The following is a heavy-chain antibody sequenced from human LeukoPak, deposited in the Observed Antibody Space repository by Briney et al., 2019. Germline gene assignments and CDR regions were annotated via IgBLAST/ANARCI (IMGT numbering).Heavy chain of an antibody. J-gene: IGHJ4*02. Sequence: ASVTVSCKPSGYTFTGYYLHWVRQAPGQGPEGMGWINPNTGATMYSQKFQGRVTMTRDTSVSTGYMELRSLTSDDSAVYYCARDRVGSGWPRPYYFEIWGQGTLVTVSS. V-gene: IGHV1-2*02. CDR3: ARDRVGSGWPRPYYFEI. CDR1: GYTFTGYY. CDR2: INPNTGAT. D-gene: IGHD6-19*01.